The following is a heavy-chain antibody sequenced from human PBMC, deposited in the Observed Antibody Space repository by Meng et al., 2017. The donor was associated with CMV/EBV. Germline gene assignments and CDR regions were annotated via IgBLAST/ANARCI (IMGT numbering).Heavy chain of an antibody. D-gene: IGHD3-10*01. CDR1: GFTFSGYY. Sequence: GGSLRLSCAASGFTFSGYYMIWIRQAPGKGLEWVSYISSSGSTIYYADSVKGRFTISRDNAKNSLYLQMNSLRAEDTAVYYCARAGGMYVGGSGIDYFDYWGQGTLVTVSS. J-gene: IGHJ4*02. CDR2: ISSSGSTI. V-gene: IGHV3-11*04. CDR3: ARAGGMYVGGSGIDYFDY.